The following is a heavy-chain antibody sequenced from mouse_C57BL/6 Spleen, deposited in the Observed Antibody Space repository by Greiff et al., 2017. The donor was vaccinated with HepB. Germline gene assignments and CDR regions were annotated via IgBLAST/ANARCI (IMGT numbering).Heavy chain of an antibody. CDR2: INPSSGYT. J-gene: IGHJ2*01. Sequence: QVQLKESGAELAKPGASVKLSCKASGYTFTSYWMHWVKQRPGQGLEWIGYINPSSGYTKYNQKFKDKATLTADKSSSTAYMQLSSLTYEDSAVYYCARSDYDYDECFNYWGQGTTLTVSS. V-gene: IGHV1-7*01. D-gene: IGHD2-4*01. CDR3: ARSDYDYDECFNY. CDR1: GYTFTSYW.